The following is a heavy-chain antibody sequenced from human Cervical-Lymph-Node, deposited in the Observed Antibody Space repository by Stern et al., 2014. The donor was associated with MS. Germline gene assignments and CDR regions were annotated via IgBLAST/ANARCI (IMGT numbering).Heavy chain of an antibody. D-gene: IGHD1-1*01. Sequence: QVQLVQSGGGLVNPGGSLRLSCAASGFTFSDYYMSWVRQAPGKGLEHISYISGSGGDTNYAASVKGRFTISRDNAKNSVFLQMNSLRAEDTAVYYCVRFARLYDCWGQGTLVTVSS. CDR1: GFTFSDYY. J-gene: IGHJ4*02. CDR3: VRFARLYDC. CDR2: ISGSGGDT. V-gene: IGHV3-11*05.